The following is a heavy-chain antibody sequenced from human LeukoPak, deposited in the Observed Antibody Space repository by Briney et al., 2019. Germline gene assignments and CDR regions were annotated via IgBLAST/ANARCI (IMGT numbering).Heavy chain of an antibody. D-gene: IGHD3-22*01. CDR2: TSYDGSED. V-gene: IGHV3-30*04. J-gene: IGHJ4*02. CDR1: GFTFSAFV. Sequence: GGSLRLSCAASGFTFSAFVLHWVRQAPGKGLEWVAVTSYDGSEDYYADSVKARFIISRDNSKNRLYLQMNSLRPEDTAVYYCARDPLAYNYHSSGNYFDFWGQGALVTVSS. CDR3: ARDPLAYNYHSSGNYFDF.